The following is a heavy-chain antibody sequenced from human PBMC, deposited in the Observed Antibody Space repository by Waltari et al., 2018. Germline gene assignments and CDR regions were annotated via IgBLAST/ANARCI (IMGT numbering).Heavy chain of an antibody. J-gene: IGHJ5*02. Sequence: QVQLVQSGGEVKKPGASVKVSCKASGYTFTKNGICWVRQAPGQGLEWMGWIGPYSGNTDYAQSLQGRVTMTTDTPTSTAYLELTSLRSDDTAVYYCARVFTYSSGWYHLDLWGQGTLITVS. CDR2: IGPYSGNT. D-gene: IGHD6-13*01. CDR1: GYTFTKNG. V-gene: IGHV1-18*01. CDR3: ARVFTYSSGWYHLDL.